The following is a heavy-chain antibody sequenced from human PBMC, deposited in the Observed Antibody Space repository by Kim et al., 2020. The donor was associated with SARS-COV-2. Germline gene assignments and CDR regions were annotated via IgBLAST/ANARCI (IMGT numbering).Heavy chain of an antibody. Sequence: PSLKRRVTISVATSKNQCSLKLSSVTAADTAVYYCAGERGGASTPYYFDYWGQGTLVTVSS. D-gene: IGHD2-15*01. CDR3: AGERGGASTPYYFDY. V-gene: IGHV4-59*01. J-gene: IGHJ4*02.